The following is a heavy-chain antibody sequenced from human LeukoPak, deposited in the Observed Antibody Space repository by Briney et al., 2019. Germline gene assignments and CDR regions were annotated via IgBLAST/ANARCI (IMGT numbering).Heavy chain of an antibody. J-gene: IGHJ5*02. CDR2: IYYSGST. Sequence: MPSETLSLTCTVSGGSISSYYWSWIRQPPGKGLEWIGYIYYSGSTNYNPSLKSRVTISVDTSKNQFSLKLSSVTAADTAVYYCARDSDWWFDPWGQGTLVTVSS. V-gene: IGHV4-59*12. D-gene: IGHD3-9*01. CDR3: ARDSDWWFDP. CDR1: GGSISSYY.